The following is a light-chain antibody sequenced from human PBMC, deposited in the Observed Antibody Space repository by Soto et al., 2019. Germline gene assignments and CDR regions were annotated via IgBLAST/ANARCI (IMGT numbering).Light chain of an antibody. CDR3: QQYGSSPCT. Sequence: EIVLTQSPGTLSLSPGERATLSCRASQSISSSFLGWYQQKPGQAPRLLIYGASSRATGIPDRFSGSGSGTDFTLTISRLEAEDFAVYYCQQYGSSPCTFGQGTKVEIK. CDR1: QSISSSF. CDR2: GAS. V-gene: IGKV3-20*01. J-gene: IGKJ1*01.